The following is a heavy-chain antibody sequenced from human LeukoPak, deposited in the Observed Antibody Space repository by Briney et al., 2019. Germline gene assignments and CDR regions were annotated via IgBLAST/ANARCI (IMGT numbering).Heavy chain of an antibody. Sequence: SETLSLTCTVSGGSISSYYWSWIRQPPGKGLEWIGYIYYSGSTNYNPSLKSRVTISVDTSKNQFSLKLSSVTAADTAVYYCARRIVATITSWFDPGGQGTLVTVSS. D-gene: IGHD5-12*01. CDR1: GGSISSYY. CDR3: ARRIVATITSWFDP. CDR2: IYYSGST. V-gene: IGHV4-59*01. J-gene: IGHJ5*02.